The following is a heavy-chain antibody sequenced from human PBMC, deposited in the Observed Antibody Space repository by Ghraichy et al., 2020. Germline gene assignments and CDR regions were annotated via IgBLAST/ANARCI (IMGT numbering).Heavy chain of an antibody. V-gene: IGHV4-59*01. CDR2: IYYSGST. D-gene: IGHD6-19*01. J-gene: IGHJ4*02. Sequence: SETLSLTCTVSGGSISSYYWSWIRQPPGKGLEWIGYIYYSGSTNYNPSLKSRVTISVDTSKNQFSLKLSSVTAADTAVYYCARGNRWHSSGWQFDYWGQGTLVTVSS. CDR3: ARGNRWHSSGWQFDY. CDR1: GGSISSYY.